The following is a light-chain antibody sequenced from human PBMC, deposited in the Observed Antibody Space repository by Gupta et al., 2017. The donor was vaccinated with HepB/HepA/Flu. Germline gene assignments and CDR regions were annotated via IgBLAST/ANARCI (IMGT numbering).Light chain of an antibody. CDR1: SSNVGRKN. CDR3: AAWDTSLNVVV. V-gene: IGLV1-44*01. CDR2: YNA. Sequence: QSVLNQSPSVSVTHGQRVTISCSGSSSNVGRKNVNWYQQLPGTAPNLLIYYNAGRPSGVPDRISVSKSCSSASLANSWLQSQDYADYYFAAWDTSLNVVVFGGGTKLTVL. J-gene: IGLJ2*01.